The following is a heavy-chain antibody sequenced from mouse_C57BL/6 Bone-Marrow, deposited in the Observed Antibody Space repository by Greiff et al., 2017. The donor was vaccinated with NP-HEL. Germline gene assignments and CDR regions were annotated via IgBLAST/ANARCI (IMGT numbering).Heavy chain of an antibody. V-gene: IGHV5-15*01. J-gene: IGHJ3*01. Sequence: EVMLVESGGGLVQPGGSLKLSCAASGFTFSDYGMAWVRQAPRKGPEWVAFISNLAYSIYYADTVTGRFTISRENAKNTLYLEMSSLRSEDTAMYYCASSDGYKFAYWGQGTLVTVSA. CDR1: GFTFSDYG. D-gene: IGHD2-3*01. CDR3: ASSDGYKFAY. CDR2: ISNLAYSI.